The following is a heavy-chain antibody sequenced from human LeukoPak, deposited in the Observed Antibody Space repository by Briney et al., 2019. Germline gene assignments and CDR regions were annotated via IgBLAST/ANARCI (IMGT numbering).Heavy chain of an antibody. CDR1: GGSISSYY. CDR2: IDYSGST. V-gene: IGHV4-59*08. D-gene: IGHD2-15*01. CDR3: ARLPWGVVRNYYYYGMDV. J-gene: IGHJ6*02. Sequence: SEALSLTCTVSGGSISSYYWSWIRQPPGKGLEWIGYIDYSGSTNYNPTLKSRVTISVDTSKNQFSLKLSSVTAADTAVYYCARLPWGVVRNYYYYGMDVWGQGTTVTVSS.